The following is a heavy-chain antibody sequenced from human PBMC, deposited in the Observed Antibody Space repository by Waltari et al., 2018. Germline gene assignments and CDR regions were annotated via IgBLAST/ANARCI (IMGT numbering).Heavy chain of an antibody. J-gene: IGHJ4*02. V-gene: IGHV3-53*01. CDR3: TRDRGSYSSSGYALGGMHY. CDR1: DFTVNTHY. Sequence: EVQLVESGGGLMQPGGSLRRSCATSDFTVNTHYVNWVRKAPGKGVALSSLSHCYARTHYANSVKSLFTISRDSSKNTVYLQMDSLRVGDAAVYYCTRDRGSYSSSGYALGGMHYWGQGTLVTVSS. CDR2: SHCYART. D-gene: IGHD3-16*01.